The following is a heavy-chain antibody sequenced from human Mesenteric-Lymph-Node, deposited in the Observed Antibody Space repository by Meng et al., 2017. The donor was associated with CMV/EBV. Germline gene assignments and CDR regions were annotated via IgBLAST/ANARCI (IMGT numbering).Heavy chain of an antibody. CDR2: INPNTGAT. Sequence: ASVKVSCKASGNTFTTYYMHWVRQAPGQGPEWMGWINPNTGATIYAQKFQGRVTMTRDTSISTAYMELSNLRSDDTAVYYCARGCERTTTSCYNWFDPWGQGTLVTVSS. J-gene: IGHJ5*02. CDR1: GNTFTTYY. D-gene: IGHD2-2*01. V-gene: IGHV1-2*02. CDR3: ARGCERTTTSCYNWFDP.